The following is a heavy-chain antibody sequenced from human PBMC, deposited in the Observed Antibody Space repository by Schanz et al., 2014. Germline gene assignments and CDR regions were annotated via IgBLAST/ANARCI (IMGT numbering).Heavy chain of an antibody. Sequence: QVQLVQSGAEVKKPGASVKVSCKASGYTFTSYGISWVRQAPGQGLEWMGIINPSGGSTRYGQKFQGRITVTTDTSTSTVYLESSSLRSDDTAVYYCGRGFSRSYIDFWGQGTLITVSS. J-gene: IGHJ4*02. V-gene: IGHV1-46*03. CDR2: INPSGGST. D-gene: IGHD6-6*01. CDR1: GYTFTSYG. CDR3: GRGFSRSYIDF.